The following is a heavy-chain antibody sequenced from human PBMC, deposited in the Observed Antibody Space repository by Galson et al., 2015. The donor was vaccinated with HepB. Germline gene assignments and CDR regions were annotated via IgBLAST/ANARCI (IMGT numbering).Heavy chain of an antibody. Sequence: SLRLSCAASGFTFSSYAIMWVRQAPGKGLEWVSGMSDNGDNTFYADSVKGRFTISRDISKNTVYLQMDSLRVEDTAVYYCATRSGASGWYSYFQHWGQGTLVTVSS. CDR3: ATRSGASGWYSYFQH. CDR2: MSDNGDNT. D-gene: IGHD6-19*01. J-gene: IGHJ1*01. CDR1: GFTFSSYA. V-gene: IGHV3-23*01.